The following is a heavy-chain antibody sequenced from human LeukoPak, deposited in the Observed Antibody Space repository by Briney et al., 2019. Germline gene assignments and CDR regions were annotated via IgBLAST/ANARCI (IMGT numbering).Heavy chain of an antibody. Sequence: GGSLRLSCVASGFSFSLHSMNWVRQAPGKGLEWVSTISGDSSGNYIDYADSVKGRFTISRDNAKNSVFLQMNGLRDDDTAVYYCTREGGVGSWGQGTLVSVSS. CDR3: TREGGVGS. V-gene: IGHV3-21*01. CDR2: ISGDSSGNYI. J-gene: IGHJ5*01. D-gene: IGHD3-16*01. CDR1: GFSFSLHS.